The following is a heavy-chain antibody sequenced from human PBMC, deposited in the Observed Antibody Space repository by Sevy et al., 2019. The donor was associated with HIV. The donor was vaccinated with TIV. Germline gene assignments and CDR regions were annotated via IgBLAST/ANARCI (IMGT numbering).Heavy chain of an antibody. CDR3: ARDRGYCSSTSCSDGFDI. Sequence: GGSLRLSCAASGFTFSSYSMNWVRQAPGKGLEWVSSISSSSSYIYYADSVKGRFTISRDNAKNSLYLQMYSLRAEDTAVYYCARDRGYCSSTSCSDGFDIWGQGTMVTVSS. J-gene: IGHJ3*02. D-gene: IGHD2-2*01. CDR2: ISSSSSYI. CDR1: GFTFSSYS. V-gene: IGHV3-21*01.